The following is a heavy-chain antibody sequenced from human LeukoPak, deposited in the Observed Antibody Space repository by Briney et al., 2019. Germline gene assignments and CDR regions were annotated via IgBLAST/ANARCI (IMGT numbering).Heavy chain of an antibody. CDR2: ISSSSSYI. D-gene: IGHD3-3*02. Sequence: GGSLRLSCAASGFTFSSYSMNWVRQAPGKGLEWVSSISSSSSYIYYADSVKGRFTISRDNAKNSLYLQMNSLRVEDTAVYYCARDGHFETGFDYWGQGTLVTVSS. V-gene: IGHV3-21*01. CDR3: ARDGHFETGFDY. CDR1: GFTFSSYS. J-gene: IGHJ4*02.